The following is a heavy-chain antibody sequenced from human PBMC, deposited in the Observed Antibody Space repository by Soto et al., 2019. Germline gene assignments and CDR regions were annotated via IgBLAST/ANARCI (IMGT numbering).Heavy chain of an antibody. Sequence: QVQLVESGGGVVQPGRSLRLSYAASGFTFSSYAMHWVRQAPGKGLEWVAVISYDGSNKNYADSVKGRFTISRDNSKNTLYLQMNSLRAEDTAVYYCAEGIRFDPWGQGTLVTVSS. CDR3: AEGIRFDP. CDR2: ISYDGSNK. V-gene: IGHV3-30-3*01. J-gene: IGHJ5*02. D-gene: IGHD3-10*01. CDR1: GFTFSSYA.